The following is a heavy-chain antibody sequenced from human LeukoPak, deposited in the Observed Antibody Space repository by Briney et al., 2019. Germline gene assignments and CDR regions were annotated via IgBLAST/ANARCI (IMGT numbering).Heavy chain of an antibody. J-gene: IGHJ6*04. Sequence: GGSLRLSCAASGFTFNDYYMSWIRQAPGKGLEWLSYINIGGTNTHYADSVKGRFTISRDNAKNSLYLQMNSLRAEDTAVYYCAREGIAAAVPVDVWGKGTTVTVSS. D-gene: IGHD6-13*01. V-gene: IGHV3-11*06. CDR3: AREGIAAAVPVDV. CDR2: INIGGTNT. CDR1: GFTFNDYY.